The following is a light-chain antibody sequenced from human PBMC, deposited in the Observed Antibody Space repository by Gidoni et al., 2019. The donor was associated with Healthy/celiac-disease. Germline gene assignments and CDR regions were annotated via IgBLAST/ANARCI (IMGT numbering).Light chain of an antibody. CDR1: QSDLYSFNKKNY. V-gene: IGKV4-1*01. CDR3: QQYYSTLTWT. CDR2: WSS. Sequence: DIVMTQPPDSLAVSLGERATINCMYSQSDLYSFNKKNYLAWYQQKPEQPPKLLIYWSSTRESGVPDRFSSGRSGADFTLTISSMQAEDVAVYYCQQYYSTLTWTFGQGTKVEIK. J-gene: IGKJ1*01.